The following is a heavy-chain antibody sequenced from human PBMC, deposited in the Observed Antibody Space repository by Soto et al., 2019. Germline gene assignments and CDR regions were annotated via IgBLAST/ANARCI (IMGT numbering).Heavy chain of an antibody. CDR3: SRGLTTLYYFDS. V-gene: IGHV4-31*03. CDR1: GCSINNNNYY. D-gene: IGHD4-17*01. Sequence: PSETLSLTCSVSGCSINNNNYYWNWIRRHPGKGLEWIGYIYYSGRTYYNPSLKNRVTMSVDTSKKQFSLKLSSVTAADTAVYYCSRGLTTLYYFDSWGQGTPVTVSS. CDR2: IYYSGRT. J-gene: IGHJ4*02.